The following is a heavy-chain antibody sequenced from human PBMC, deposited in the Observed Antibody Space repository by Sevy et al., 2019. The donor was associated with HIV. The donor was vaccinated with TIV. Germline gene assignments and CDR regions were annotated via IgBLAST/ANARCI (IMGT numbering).Heavy chain of an antibody. J-gene: IGHJ6*02. CDR2: IFYSGST. CDR1: AGSISSNGYY. V-gene: IGHV4-31*03. CDR3: ARDRYSSSPWDYFNALDV. Sequence: SETLSLTCTVSAGSISSNGYYWSWIRQHPGKGLEWIGYIFYSGSTYYNPSLKSRVSISVDTAKNEFHLKLSSVTAADTAVYYCARDRYSSSPWDYFNALDVWGQGTTVTVSS. D-gene: IGHD6-6*01.